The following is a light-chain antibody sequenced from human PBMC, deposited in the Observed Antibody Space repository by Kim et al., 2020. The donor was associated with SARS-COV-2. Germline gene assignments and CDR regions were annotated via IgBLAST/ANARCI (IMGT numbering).Light chain of an antibody. Sequence: DIQMTQSPSSLSASVGDRVTITCQASQDISNYLNWYQQKPGKAPKLLIYDASNLETGVPSRFSGSGSGTDFTLTISTLQPEDFGTYYCQQGYSTFGQGTKVDIK. CDR3: QQGYST. CDR2: DAS. V-gene: IGKV1-33*01. J-gene: IGKJ2*01. CDR1: QDISNY.